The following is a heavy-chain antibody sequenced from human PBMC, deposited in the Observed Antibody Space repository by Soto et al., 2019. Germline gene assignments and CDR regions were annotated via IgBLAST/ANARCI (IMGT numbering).Heavy chain of an antibody. D-gene: IGHD3-22*01. CDR2: ISYGGSNK. V-gene: IGHV3-30-3*01. Sequence: PGGSLRLSCAASGFTFSSYAMHWVRQAPGKGLEWVAVISYGGSNKYYADSVKGRFTISRDNSKNTLYLQMNSLRAEDTAVYYCAREWYYYDSSGYYYPGYYYGMDVWGQGTTVTVSS. J-gene: IGHJ6*02. CDR1: GFTFSSYA. CDR3: AREWYYYDSSGYYYPGYYYGMDV.